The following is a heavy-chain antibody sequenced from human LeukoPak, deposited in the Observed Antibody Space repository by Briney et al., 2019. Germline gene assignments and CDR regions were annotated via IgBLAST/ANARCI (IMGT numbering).Heavy chain of an antibody. V-gene: IGHV3-74*01. D-gene: IGHD6-13*01. CDR1: GYTFSTYW. Sequence: GGSLRLSCAASGYTFSTYWMHWVRQAPGKGLVWVSRINSDGSSTSYADSVKGRFTISRDNAKNTLYLQMNSLRADDTAVYYCARVRYSSSSNYMDVWGKGTTVTVSS. CDR2: INSDGSST. CDR3: ARVRYSSSSNYMDV. J-gene: IGHJ6*03.